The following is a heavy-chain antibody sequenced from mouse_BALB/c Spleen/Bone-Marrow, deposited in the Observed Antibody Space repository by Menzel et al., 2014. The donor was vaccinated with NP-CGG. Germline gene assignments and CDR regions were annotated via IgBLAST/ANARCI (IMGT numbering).Heavy chain of an antibody. CDR1: GYAFTNYL. D-gene: IGHD2-14*01. V-gene: IGHV1-54*01. CDR3: ARRRYDGYAMDY. Sequence: VQLQQSGAELVRPGTSVKVSCKASGYAFTNYLIEWVKQRPGQGLEWIGVINPGSGGTNYNEKFKGKATLTADKSSSTAYMQLSSLTSDDSAVYFCARRRYDGYAMDYWGQGTSVTVSS. J-gene: IGHJ4*01. CDR2: INPGSGGT.